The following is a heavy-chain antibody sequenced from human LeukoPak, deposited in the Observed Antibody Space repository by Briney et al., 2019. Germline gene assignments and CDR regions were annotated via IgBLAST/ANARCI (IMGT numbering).Heavy chain of an antibody. CDR3: ARARYCSGGSCYAEY. J-gene: IGHJ4*02. D-gene: IGHD2-15*01. V-gene: IGHV5-51*01. CDR2: IYPGDSDT. CDR1: GYSFTTYW. Sequence: KPGESLKISCKGSGYSFTTYWIGWVRQVPGKGLEWMGIIYPGDSDTRYSPSFQGQVTISADKSISTAYLQWSSLKASDTAMYYCARARYCSGGSCYAEYWGQGTLVTVSS.